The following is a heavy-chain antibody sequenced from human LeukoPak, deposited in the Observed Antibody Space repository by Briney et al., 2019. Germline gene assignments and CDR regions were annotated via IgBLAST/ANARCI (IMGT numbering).Heavy chain of an antibody. J-gene: IGHJ4*02. CDR3: ARDCSSTSCSSGAGYLYDFWSGFDY. CDR1: GYTFTSYG. D-gene: IGHD2-2*01. Sequence: GASVKVSCKASGYTFTSYGISWVRQAPGQGLEWMGWISAYNGNTNYAQKLQGRVTMTTDTSTSTAYMELRSLRSVDTAVYYCARDCSSTSCSSGAGYLYDFWSGFDYWGQGTLVTVSS. CDR2: ISAYNGNT. V-gene: IGHV1-18*01.